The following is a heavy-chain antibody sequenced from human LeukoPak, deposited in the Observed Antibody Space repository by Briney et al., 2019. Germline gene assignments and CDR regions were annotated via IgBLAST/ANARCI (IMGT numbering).Heavy chain of an antibody. CDR3: ARGKRGYSSSWYDY. V-gene: IGHV4-34*01. CDR1: GGSFSNYY. CDR2: INHSGST. J-gene: IGHJ4*02. Sequence: SETLSLTCAVYGGSFSNYYWSWIRRPPGKGLEWIGEINHSGSTNYNPSLKSRVTISVDTSKNQFSLKLSSVTAADTAVYYCARGKRGYSSSWYDYWGQGTLVTVSS. D-gene: IGHD6-13*01.